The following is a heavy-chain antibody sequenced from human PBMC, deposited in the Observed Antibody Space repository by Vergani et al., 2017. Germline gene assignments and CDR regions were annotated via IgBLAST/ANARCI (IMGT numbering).Heavy chain of an antibody. J-gene: IGHJ4*02. CDR1: GFTFSSYA. CDR3: AKPNPYSSSWYYFDY. D-gene: IGHD6-13*01. V-gene: IGHV3-23*01. Sequence: EVQLLESGGGLVQPGGSLRLSCAASGFTFSSYAMSWVRQAPGKGLEWVSAISGSGGSTYYADSVKGRLTSSRDNSKNTLYLQMNSLRAEDTAVYYCAKPNPYSSSWYYFDYWGQGTLVTVSS. CDR2: ISGSGGST.